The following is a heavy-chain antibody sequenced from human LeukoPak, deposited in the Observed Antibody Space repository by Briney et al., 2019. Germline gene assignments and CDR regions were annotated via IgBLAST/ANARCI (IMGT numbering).Heavy chain of an antibody. J-gene: IGHJ4*02. Sequence: PGGSLRLSCAASGFTFSSYAMSWVRQAPGKGLEWVSAISGSVGSTYYADSVKGRFTISRDNSKNTLYLQMNSLRAEDTAVYYCAKSGLRFLERQWCRYFDYWGQGTLVTVSS. D-gene: IGHD3-3*01. CDR2: ISGSVGST. CDR3: AKSGLRFLERQWCRYFDY. V-gene: IGHV3-23*01. CDR1: GFTFSSYA.